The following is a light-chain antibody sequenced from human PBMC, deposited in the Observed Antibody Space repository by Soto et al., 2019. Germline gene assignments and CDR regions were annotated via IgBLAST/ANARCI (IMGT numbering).Light chain of an antibody. Sequence: HSVLTQPRSVSGSPGQSVTISCTGTSSNVGGYHYVSWYQQHPGKAPKLVIYDVSKRPSGVPDRFSGSKSGNTASLTISGLQAEDEAHSDCCSYAGRYSWVFGGGTKLTVL. V-gene: IGLV2-11*01. CDR2: DVS. J-gene: IGLJ2*01. CDR3: CSYAGRYSWV. CDR1: SSNVGGYHY.